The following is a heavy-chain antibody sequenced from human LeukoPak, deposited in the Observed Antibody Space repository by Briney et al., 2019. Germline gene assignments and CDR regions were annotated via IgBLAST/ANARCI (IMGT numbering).Heavy chain of an antibody. J-gene: IGHJ4*02. CDR3: ASSGYYFDY. CDR2: INHSGST. V-gene: IGHV4-34*01. CDR1: GGSFSGYY. Sequence: SETLSLTCAVYGGSFSGYYWSSIRQPPGKGLEWIGEINHSGSTNYNPSLKSRVTISVDTSKNQFSLKLSSVTAADTAVYYCASSGYYFDYWGQGTLVTVSS. D-gene: IGHD3-22*01.